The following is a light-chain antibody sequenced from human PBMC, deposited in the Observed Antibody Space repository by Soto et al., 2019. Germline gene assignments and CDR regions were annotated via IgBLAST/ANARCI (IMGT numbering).Light chain of an antibody. CDR2: EVN. J-gene: IGLJ2*01. Sequence: QSVLTQPASVSGSPGQSITISCTGTTSDVGGYNYVSWYQQLPGNAPKLIIYEVNHRPSGVSNRFSGSKSGSTASLTISRLQGEDEAHYYCSSYTGISGLDIVFGGGTKVTVL. CDR1: TSDVGGYNY. CDR3: SSYTGISGLDIV. V-gene: IGLV2-14*01.